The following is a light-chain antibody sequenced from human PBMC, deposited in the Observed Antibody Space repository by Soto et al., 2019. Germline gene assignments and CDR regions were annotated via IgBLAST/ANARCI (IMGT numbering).Light chain of an antibody. Sequence: DIVMTQSPDSLAVSLGERATINCKSSQSVLNRSYNKNSLAWYQQKPGQPPKLLIYWASTRESGVPDRFSGSGSGTDFTLTISSLQAEDVAVYYCQQYYDTPYTFGQGTRLEI. CDR2: WAS. CDR1: QSVLNRSYNKNS. V-gene: IGKV4-1*01. CDR3: QQYYDTPYT. J-gene: IGKJ2*01.